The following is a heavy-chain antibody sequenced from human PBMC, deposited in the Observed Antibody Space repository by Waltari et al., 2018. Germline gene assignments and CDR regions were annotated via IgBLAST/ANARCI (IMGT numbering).Heavy chain of an antibody. Sequence: EVQLVESGGGLVQPGGSLRLSCAASGFTFSSYEMNWVRQAPGKGREWVSDISSSGSTIYYADSVKGRFTISRDNAKNSLYLQMNSLRAEDTAVYYCARDPVVVTAIRAFDIWGQGTMVTVSS. V-gene: IGHV3-48*03. J-gene: IGHJ3*02. CDR3: ARDPVVVTAIRAFDI. CDR1: GFTFSSYE. CDR2: ISSSGSTI. D-gene: IGHD2-21*02.